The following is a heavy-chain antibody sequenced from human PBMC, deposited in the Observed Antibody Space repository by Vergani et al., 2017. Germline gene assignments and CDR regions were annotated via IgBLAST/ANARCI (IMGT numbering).Heavy chain of an antibody. J-gene: IGHJ4*02. D-gene: IGHD2-2*01. CDR3: ARVWCSSTSCYDYFDY. CDR2: INPNSGGT. CDR1: GYPFTGYY. Sequence: QVQLVQSGAEVKKPGASVKVSCKASGYPFTGYYMHWVRQAPGQGLEWMGWINPNSGGTNYAQMFQGRVTMTRDTSISTAYMELSRLRSDDTAVYYCARVWCSSTSCYDYFDYWGQGSLVTVSS. V-gene: IGHV1-2*02.